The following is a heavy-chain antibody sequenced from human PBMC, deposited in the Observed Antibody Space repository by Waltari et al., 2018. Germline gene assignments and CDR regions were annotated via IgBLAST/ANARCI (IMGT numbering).Heavy chain of an antibody. CDR3: ARGQPLLYYFDY. J-gene: IGHJ4*02. CDR2: IWYDGSNK. CDR1: GFTFSSYG. Sequence: QVQLVESGGGVVQPGRSLRLSCAASGFTFSSYGMHWVRQAPGKGLEWVAVIWYDGSNKYYADSVKGRFTISRDNSKNTLYLQMNSLRAEDTAVYYCARGQPLLYYFDYWGQGTLVTVSS. V-gene: IGHV3-33*01. D-gene: IGHD2-21*02.